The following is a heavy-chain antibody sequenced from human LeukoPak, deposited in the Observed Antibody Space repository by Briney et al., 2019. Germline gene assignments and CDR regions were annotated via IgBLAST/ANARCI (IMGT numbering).Heavy chain of an antibody. D-gene: IGHD3-22*01. CDR1: GSTFSSYG. CDR3: AKDWFYDSSGSIDY. J-gene: IGHJ4*02. Sequence: PGGSLRLSCAASGSTFSSYGMHWVRQAPGKGLEWVAVISYDGSNKYYADSVKGRFTISRDNSKNTLYLQMNSLRAEDTAVYYCAKDWFYDSSGSIDYWGQGTLVTVSS. V-gene: IGHV3-30*18. CDR2: ISYDGSNK.